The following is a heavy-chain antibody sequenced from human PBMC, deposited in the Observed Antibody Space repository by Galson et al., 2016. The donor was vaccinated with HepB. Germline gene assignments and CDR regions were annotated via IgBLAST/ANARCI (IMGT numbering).Heavy chain of an antibody. Sequence: SETLSLTCSVSGGSISSNTWWTWVRQSPEKGLEWIGGIFHTGTTNDNPSFKSRVIMSVDKSKNDFSLKLTSVTAADTAVYYCARGGAFIGQTRTGFDIWGQGTMVTVSS. D-gene: IGHD1-26*01. V-gene: IGHV4-4*02. CDR1: GGSISSNTW. CDR3: ARGGAFIGQTRTGFDI. CDR2: IFHTGTT. J-gene: IGHJ3*02.